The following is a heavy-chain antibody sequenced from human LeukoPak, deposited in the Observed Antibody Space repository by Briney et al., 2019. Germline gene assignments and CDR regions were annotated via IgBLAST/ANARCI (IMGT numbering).Heavy chain of an antibody. D-gene: IGHD3-9*01. CDR1: GGTFSSYA. CDR2: IIPIFGTA. V-gene: IGHV1-69*13. J-gene: IGHJ3*02. Sequence: ASVKVSCKASGGTFSSYAISWVRQAPEQGLEWMGGIIPIFGTANYAQKFQGRVTITADESTSTAYMELSSLRSEDTAVYYCARDATSYDILTGYYLIAFDIWGQGTMVTVSS. CDR3: ARDATSYDILTGYYLIAFDI.